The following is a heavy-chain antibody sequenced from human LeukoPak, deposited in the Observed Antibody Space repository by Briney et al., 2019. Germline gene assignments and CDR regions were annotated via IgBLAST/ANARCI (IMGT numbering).Heavy chain of an antibody. V-gene: IGHV1-69*08. D-gene: IGHD3-10*01. CDR2: ITPVIETA. CDR3: ARVNLRGSNYNWFDP. J-gene: IGHJ5*02. CDR1: GGTFLSHI. Sequence: SVKVSCKTSGGTFLSHIFSWVRQAPGHGLEWIGKITPVIETAKYAQTFQGRVSIYTDRDTTTVYMDLSGLRPDDTADYYCARVNLRGSNYNWFDPWGQGTRVIVSS.